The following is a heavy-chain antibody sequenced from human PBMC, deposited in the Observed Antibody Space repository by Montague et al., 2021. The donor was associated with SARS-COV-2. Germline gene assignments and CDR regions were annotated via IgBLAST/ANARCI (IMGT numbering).Heavy chain of an antibody. CDR1: GGSISSSSYY. V-gene: IGHV4-39*07. Sequence: SETLSLTCTVSGGSISSSSYYWGWIRQPPGKGLEWIGSIYYSGSTYYXXXLKSRVTISVDTSKNQLSLKVNSVTAADTAVYYCARRDGYCSSTRCPHWFDPWGQGTLVTVSS. J-gene: IGHJ5*02. D-gene: IGHD2-2*01. CDR2: IYYSGST. CDR3: ARRDGYCSSTRCPHWFDP.